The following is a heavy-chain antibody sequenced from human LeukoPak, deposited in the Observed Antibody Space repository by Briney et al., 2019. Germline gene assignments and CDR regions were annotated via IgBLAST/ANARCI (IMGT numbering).Heavy chain of an antibody. V-gene: IGHV4-4*07. CDR3: ARGSGTTSDYYYMDV. CDR1: GGSISSYY. CDR2: IYTSGST. J-gene: IGHJ6*03. D-gene: IGHD1-7*01. Sequence: PSETLSLTRTVPGGSISSYYWSWIRQPAGKGLEWIGRIYTSGSTNYNPSLKSRVTMSVDTSKNQFSLKLSSVTAADTAVYYCARGSGTTSDYYYMDVWDKGTTVTVSS.